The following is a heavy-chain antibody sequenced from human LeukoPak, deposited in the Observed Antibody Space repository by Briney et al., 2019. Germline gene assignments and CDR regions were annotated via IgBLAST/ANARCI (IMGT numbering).Heavy chain of an antibody. J-gene: IGHJ4*02. Sequence: PGRSLRLSCAASGFTFSSYAVHWVRQAPGKGLEWVAVISYDGSNKYYADSVKGRFTISRDNSKNTLYLQMNSLRAEDTAVYYCARPPYYGSGSYFDYWGQGTLVTVSS. CDR3: ARPPYYGSGSYFDY. CDR2: ISYDGSNK. V-gene: IGHV3-30-3*01. CDR1: GFTFSSYA. D-gene: IGHD3-10*01.